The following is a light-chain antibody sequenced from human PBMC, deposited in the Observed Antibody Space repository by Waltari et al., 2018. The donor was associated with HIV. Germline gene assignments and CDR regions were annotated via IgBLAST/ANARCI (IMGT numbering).Light chain of an antibody. Sequence: SSELTQPPSVSVSPGQTAKITCSGDVLTKQYASWYQQKPGQAPFLVMYRDRGRPSGIPEGFAGATSGTAVTLTISGVQAEGEADYYCQSTDTSGTYRVFGGGTKLTV. CDR2: RDR. CDR1: VLTKQY. V-gene: IGLV3-25*03. CDR3: QSTDTSGTYRV. J-gene: IGLJ3*02.